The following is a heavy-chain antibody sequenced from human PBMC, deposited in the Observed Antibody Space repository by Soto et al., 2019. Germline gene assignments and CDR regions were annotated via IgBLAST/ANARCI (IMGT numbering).Heavy chain of an antibody. V-gene: IGHV3-30*18. J-gene: IGHJ4*02. CDR3: AKEIIAVAGTQPQGFDY. CDR1: GFTFSSYG. CDR2: ISYDGSNK. Sequence: QVQLVESGGGVVQPGRSLRLSCAASGFTFSSYGMHWVRQAPGKGLEWVAVISYDGSNKYYADSVKGRFTISRDNSKNTLYLQMNSLRADDTAVYYCAKEIIAVAGTQPQGFDYWGQGTLVTVSS. D-gene: IGHD6-19*01.